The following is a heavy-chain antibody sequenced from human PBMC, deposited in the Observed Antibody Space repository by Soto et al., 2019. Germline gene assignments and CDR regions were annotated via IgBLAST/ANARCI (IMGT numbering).Heavy chain of an antibody. D-gene: IGHD3-22*01. CDR1: GGSISSYY. Sequence: PSETLSLTCTVSGGSISSYYWSWIRQPPGKGLEWIGYIYYSGSTNYNPSLKSRVTISVDTSKNQFSLKLSSVTAADTAVYYCARGRPYYYDSSGYPYAFDIWGQGTMVTVSS. CDR2: IYYSGST. V-gene: IGHV4-59*01. CDR3: ARGRPYYYDSSGYPYAFDI. J-gene: IGHJ3*02.